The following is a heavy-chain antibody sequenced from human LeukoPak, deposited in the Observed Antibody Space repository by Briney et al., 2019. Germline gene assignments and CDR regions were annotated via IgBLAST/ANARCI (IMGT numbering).Heavy chain of an antibody. D-gene: IGHD3-10*01. CDR2: INPNSGGT. CDR3: ARVVIRGVRPNNWFDP. V-gene: IGHV1-2*02. Sequence: ASVKVSCKASGYTFTGYYMHWVRQAPGQGLEWMGWINPNSGGTNYAQKFQGRVTMTRDTSISTAYMELSRLRSDDTAVYYCARVVIRGVRPNNWFDPWGQGTLVTVSS. CDR1: GYTFTGYY. J-gene: IGHJ5*02.